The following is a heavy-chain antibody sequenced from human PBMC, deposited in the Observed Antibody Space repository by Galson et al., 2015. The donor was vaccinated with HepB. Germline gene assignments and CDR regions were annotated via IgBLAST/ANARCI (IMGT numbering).Heavy chain of an antibody. Sequence: SLRLSCAASGFTVSSNYMSWVRQAPGKGLEWVSVIYSGGSTNYADSVKGRFNISRDNSKNTLYLQMNSLRAEDTAVYYCARLGYSSASIDYWGQGTLVTVSS. D-gene: IGHD6-19*01. CDR2: IYSGGST. CDR1: GFTVSSNY. J-gene: IGHJ4*02. V-gene: IGHV3-66*01. CDR3: ARLGYSSASIDY.